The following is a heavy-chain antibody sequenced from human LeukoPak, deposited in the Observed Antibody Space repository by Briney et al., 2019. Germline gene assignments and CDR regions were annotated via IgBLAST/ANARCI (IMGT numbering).Heavy chain of an antibody. Sequence: ASVKVSCKASGYIFDNFYIQWVRQAPGQGPEWLGWINCNDGSTNFAQKFQGRVTMTRVTAMSTVYMDLSRLRADDTAIYYCARDEGSTYNQLDSWGQGTLVTVSS. D-gene: IGHD1-14*01. CDR2: INCNDGST. V-gene: IGHV1-2*02. CDR3: ARDEGSTYNQLDS. CDR1: GYIFDNFY. J-gene: IGHJ5*01.